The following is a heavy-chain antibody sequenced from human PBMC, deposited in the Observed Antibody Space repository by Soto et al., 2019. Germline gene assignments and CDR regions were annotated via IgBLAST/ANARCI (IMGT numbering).Heavy chain of an antibody. J-gene: IGHJ6*02. CDR1: GGSISSSSNY. Sequence: PSETLSLTCTVSGGSISSSSNYWGWIGQPTGKELEWIGSIYYSGSTYYNPSLKSRVTISVDTSKNQFSLKLSSVTAADTAVYDCARPGGSSSGPEGYYYGMDVWGQGTTVTVSS. CDR3: ARPGGSSSGPEGYYYGMDV. CDR2: IYYSGST. D-gene: IGHD6-6*01. V-gene: IGHV4-39*01.